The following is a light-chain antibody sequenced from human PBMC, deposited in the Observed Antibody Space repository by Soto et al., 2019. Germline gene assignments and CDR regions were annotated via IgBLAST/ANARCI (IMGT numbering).Light chain of an antibody. CDR1: SSNFVSNS. J-gene: IGLJ3*02. CDR2: RNH. CDR3: ATWDDTLSGPSWV. Sequence: QSVLTQSPSASGTPGQRVTISCSASSSNFVSNSVSWYQHVPGTAPKLLLSRNHQRPSGVPDRFSGSKSGTSASLAISDLRSEDEADYYCATWDDTLSGPSWVFGGGTKLTVL. V-gene: IGLV1-47*01.